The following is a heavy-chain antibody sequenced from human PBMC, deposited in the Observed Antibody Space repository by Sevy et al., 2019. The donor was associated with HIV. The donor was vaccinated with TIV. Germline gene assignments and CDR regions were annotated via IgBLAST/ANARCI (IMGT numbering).Heavy chain of an antibody. Sequence: GGSLRLSCAASGFTVSSNYMSWVRQAPGKGLEWVSVIYSGGSTCYAGSVKGRFTISRDNSKNTLYLQMNSLRAEDKAVYYCARVRFGLEPDFDYWGQGTLVTVSS. D-gene: IGHD1-1*01. CDR3: ARVRFGLEPDFDY. J-gene: IGHJ4*02. CDR2: IYSGGST. V-gene: IGHV3-53*01. CDR1: GFTVSSNY.